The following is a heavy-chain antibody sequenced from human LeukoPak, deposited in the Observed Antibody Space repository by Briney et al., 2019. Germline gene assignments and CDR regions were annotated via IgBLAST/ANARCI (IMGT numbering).Heavy chain of an antibody. CDR3: ARSFLSIAAAATDY. D-gene: IGHD6-13*01. CDR1: GFTFSSYS. CDR2: ISSSSSYI. Sequence: GGSLRLSCAASGFTFSSYSMNWIRQAPGKGLELVSSISSSSSYIYYADSVKGRFTISRDNAKNSLYLQMNSLRAEDTAVYYCARSFLSIAAAATDYWGQGTLVTVSS. J-gene: IGHJ4*02. V-gene: IGHV3-21*01.